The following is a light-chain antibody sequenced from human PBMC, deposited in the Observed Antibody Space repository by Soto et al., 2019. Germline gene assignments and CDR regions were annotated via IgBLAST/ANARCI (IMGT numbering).Light chain of an antibody. J-gene: IGKJ1*01. Sequence: DIQMTQSPSSLSASVGDRVTITCRASQSISSYLNWYHQKPGKAPKLLIYAASSLQSGVPSRFSGSGSGTDFTLTISSLQPEDFATYYCQQSYSTPWTVGQGTKVEIK. V-gene: IGKV1-39*01. CDR2: AAS. CDR1: QSISSY. CDR3: QQSYSTPWT.